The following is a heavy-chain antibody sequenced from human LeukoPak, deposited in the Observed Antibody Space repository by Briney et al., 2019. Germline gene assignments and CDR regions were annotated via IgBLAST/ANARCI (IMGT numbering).Heavy chain of an antibody. J-gene: IGHJ4*02. D-gene: IGHD5-18*01. CDR2: ISYDGSNK. Sequence: GRSLRLSCAASGFTFSSYAMHWVRQAPGKGLEWVAVISYDGSNKYYADSVKGRFTISRDNSKNTLYLQMNSLRAEDTAVYYCARSPGYSYGTHFDYWGQGTLVTVSS. CDR1: GFTFSSYA. CDR3: ARSPGYSYGTHFDY. V-gene: IGHV3-30-3*01.